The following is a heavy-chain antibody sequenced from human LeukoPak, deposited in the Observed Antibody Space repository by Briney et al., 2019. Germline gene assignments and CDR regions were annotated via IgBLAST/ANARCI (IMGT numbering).Heavy chain of an antibody. CDR3: AGAGRGPVAGTFDY. Sequence: GASVKVSCKASGGTFSSYAISWVRQAPGQGLEWMGGIIPIFGTANYAQKFQGRVTITADESTSTAYMELSSLRSEDTAVYYCAGAGRGPVAGTFDYWGQGTLVTVSS. J-gene: IGHJ4*02. V-gene: IGHV1-69*13. CDR2: IIPIFGTA. CDR1: GGTFSSYA. D-gene: IGHD6-19*01.